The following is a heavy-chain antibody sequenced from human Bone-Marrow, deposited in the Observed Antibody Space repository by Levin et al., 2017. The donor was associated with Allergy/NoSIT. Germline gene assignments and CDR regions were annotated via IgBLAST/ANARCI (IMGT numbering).Heavy chain of an antibody. V-gene: IGHV3-49*03. D-gene: IGHD3-22*01. CDR1: GFTFGDYA. J-gene: IGHJ5*02. CDR2: IRSKAYGGTT. CDR3: TRPHYYDSSGYRSKYWFDP. Sequence: SCTASGFTFGDYAMSWFRQAPGKGLEWVGFIRSKAYGGTTEYAASVKGRFTISRDDSKSIAYLQMNSLKTEDTAVYYCTRPHYYDSSGYRSKYWFDPWGQGTLVTVSS.